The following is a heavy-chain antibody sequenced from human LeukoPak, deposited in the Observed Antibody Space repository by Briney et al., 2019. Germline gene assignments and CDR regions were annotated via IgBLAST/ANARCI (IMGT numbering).Heavy chain of an antibody. CDR2: IRSSSSDI. Sequence: GGSLRLSCAVSGFNFSSYSMNWVRQAPGRGLEWVSFIRSSSSDISYADSVKGRFTISRDNAKNSLHLQMNNLRAEDTAVYYCARYGVEAFEIWGQGTMVTVSS. V-gene: IGHV3-21*01. J-gene: IGHJ3*02. CDR1: GFNFSSYS. D-gene: IGHD4-17*01. CDR3: ARYGVEAFEI.